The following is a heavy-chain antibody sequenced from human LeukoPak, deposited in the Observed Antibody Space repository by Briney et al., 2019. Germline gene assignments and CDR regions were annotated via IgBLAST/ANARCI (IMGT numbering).Heavy chain of an antibody. J-gene: IGHJ4*02. V-gene: IGHV3-23*01. D-gene: IGHD6-6*01. CDR2: LSGSGGDT. CDR1: GLTFGHNA. CDR3: AKGAPSSSSIFDF. Sequence: GGSLRLSCVAPGLTFGHNAMAWVRQAPGKRLEWVSALSGSGGDTFYADSVKGRFTISRDNSKNTLYLQLSSLRPDDTAVYYCAKGAPSSSSIFDFWGPGTLVTVSS.